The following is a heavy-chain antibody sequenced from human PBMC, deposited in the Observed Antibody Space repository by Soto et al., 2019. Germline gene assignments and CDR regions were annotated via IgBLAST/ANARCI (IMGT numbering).Heavy chain of an antibody. D-gene: IGHD6-19*01. CDR3: ARDLGSGWYLNYYFDY. J-gene: IGHJ4*02. Sequence: GGSLRLSCAASGFTFSSYGMHWVRQAPGKGLEWVAVIWYDGSNKYYADSVKGRFTISRDNSKNTLYLQMNSLRAEDTAVYYCARDLGSGWYLNYYFDYWGQGTLVTVSS. CDR1: GFTFSSYG. V-gene: IGHV3-33*01. CDR2: IWYDGSNK.